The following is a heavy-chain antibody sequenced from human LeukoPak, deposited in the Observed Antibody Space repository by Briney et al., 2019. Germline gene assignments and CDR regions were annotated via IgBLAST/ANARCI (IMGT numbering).Heavy chain of an antibody. J-gene: IGHJ4*02. CDR2: IWYDGSNK. CDR1: GFTFSSYG. D-gene: IGHD3-22*01. Sequence: PGGSLRLSCAASGFTFSSYGMHWVRQAPGKGLEWVAVIWYDGSNKYYADSVKGRFTISRDNAKNTLYLQMNSLRAEDTAVYYCARDLNLSGADYDSDGSYGGWGQGTLVTVSS. V-gene: IGHV3-33*01. CDR3: ARDLNLSGADYDSDGSYGG.